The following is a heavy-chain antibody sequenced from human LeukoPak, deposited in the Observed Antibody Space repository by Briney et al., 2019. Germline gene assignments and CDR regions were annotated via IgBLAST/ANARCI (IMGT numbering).Heavy chain of an antibody. CDR1: EYRLTEVS. CDR2: FDPEDGET. Sequence: ASVKVSSKVSEYRLTEVSRHWGRQAPGKGLEWMGGFDPEDGETIYAQKFQGRVTMTEDTSTDTAYMELSSLRSEDTAVYYCAAVSPLYAFDIWGQGTMVTVSS. V-gene: IGHV1-24*01. CDR3: AAVSPLYAFDI. D-gene: IGHD1-14*01. J-gene: IGHJ3*02.